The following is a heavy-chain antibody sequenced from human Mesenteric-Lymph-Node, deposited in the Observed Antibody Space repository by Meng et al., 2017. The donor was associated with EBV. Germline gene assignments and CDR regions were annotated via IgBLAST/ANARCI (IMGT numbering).Heavy chain of an antibody. V-gene: IGHV3-21*06. Sequence: EVQLVESVGGLVKPGGSLRLSCAASGVMFSSYTMTWVRQAPGKGLEWVSSISSSSNYIHYADSMKGRFTISRDTAKSSLYLQMNSLRAEDTAVYYCARHYASTWFEADPTTAKVPIDYWGQGILVTVSS. CDR1: GVMFSSYT. D-gene: IGHD6-13*01. CDR2: ISSSSNYI. J-gene: IGHJ4*02. CDR3: ARHYASTWFEADPTTAKVPIDY.